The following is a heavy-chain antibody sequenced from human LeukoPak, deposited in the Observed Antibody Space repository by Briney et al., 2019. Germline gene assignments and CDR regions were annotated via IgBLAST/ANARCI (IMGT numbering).Heavy chain of an antibody. V-gene: IGHV3-30-3*01. CDR2: ISYDGSNK. D-gene: IGHD1-26*01. CDR3: ARDQSVGATAFDY. Sequence: PGGSLRLSCAASGFTFSIYAMHWVRQAPGKGLEWVAVISYDGSNKYYADSVKGRFTISRDNSKNTLYLQMNSLRAEDTAVYYCARDQSVGATAFDYWGQGTLVTVSS. J-gene: IGHJ4*02. CDR1: GFTFSIYA.